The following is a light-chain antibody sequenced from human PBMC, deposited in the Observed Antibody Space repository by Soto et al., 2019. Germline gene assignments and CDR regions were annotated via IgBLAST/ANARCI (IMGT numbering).Light chain of an antibody. CDR3: QQYGSSPLT. Sequence: EIVLTQSPGTLSLSPGERATLSCRASQSVSNSYLAWYQQKPGQAPRVLIYGASTRATGIPDRFSGSGSGTDFTLTISRLEPEDFAVYYCQQYGSSPLTFGGGTKVDIK. CDR2: GAS. V-gene: IGKV3-20*01. CDR1: QSVSNSY. J-gene: IGKJ4*01.